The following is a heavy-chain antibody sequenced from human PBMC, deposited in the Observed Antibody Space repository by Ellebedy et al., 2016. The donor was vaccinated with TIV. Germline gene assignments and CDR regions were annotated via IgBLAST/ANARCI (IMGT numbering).Heavy chain of an antibody. CDR3: IRGGGTAVTTFPPWNY. CDR2: INPSDATT. CDR1: GYTFSSNY. J-gene: IGHJ4*02. D-gene: IGHD4-17*01. V-gene: IGHV1-46*03. Sequence: AASVKVSCKASGYTFSSNYIHWVRQAAGQGLEWVGVINPSDATTHYAPRFQGRVAVTRDTSTSTIYFDLSGLRSDDTAVYYCIRGGGTAVTTFPPWNYWGRGTLVTVSS.